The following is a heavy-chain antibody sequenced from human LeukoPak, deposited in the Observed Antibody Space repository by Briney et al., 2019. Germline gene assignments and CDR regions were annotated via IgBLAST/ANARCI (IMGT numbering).Heavy chain of an antibody. CDR3: ARDHSSGWTAEFDF. CDR2: VYPSGTT. V-gene: IGHV4-4*07. J-gene: IGHJ4*02. CDR1: GASVNNYF. Sequence: SGTLSLTCSVSGASVNNYFWAWIRQSAGRGLEWIGRVYPSGTTNYNPSLQSRVTMSVDTSKNQFSLRLKSVTAADTAIYYCARDHSSGWTAEFDFWGQGTLVTVSS. D-gene: IGHD6-19*01.